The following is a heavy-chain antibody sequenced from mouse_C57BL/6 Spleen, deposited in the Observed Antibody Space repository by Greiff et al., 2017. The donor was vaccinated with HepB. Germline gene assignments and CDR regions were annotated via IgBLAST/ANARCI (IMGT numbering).Heavy chain of an antibody. Sequence: EVKLMESGPGLVKPSQSLSLTCSVTGYSITSGYYWNWIRQFPGNKLEWMGYISYDGSNNYNPSLKNRISTTRDTSKNQFFLKLNSVTTEDTATYYCARIYYYGSSYGYFDVWGTGTTVTVSS. V-gene: IGHV3-6*01. D-gene: IGHD1-1*01. CDR1: GYSITSGYY. CDR2: ISYDGSN. CDR3: ARIYYYGSSYGYFDV. J-gene: IGHJ1*03.